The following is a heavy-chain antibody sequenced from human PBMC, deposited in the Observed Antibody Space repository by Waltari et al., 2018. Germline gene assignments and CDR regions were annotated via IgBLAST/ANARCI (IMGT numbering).Heavy chain of an antibody. CDR3: AREGADYYGSGSYYPHNWFDP. J-gene: IGHJ5*02. Sequence: QVQLVQSGAEVKKPGASVKVSCKASGYTFTSYAMHWVRQAPGQRLEWMGWINAGNGNTKYSQKFQGRVTITRDTSASTAYMELSSLRSEDTAVYYCAREGADYYGSGSYYPHNWFDPWGQGTLVTVSS. CDR2: INAGNGNT. CDR1: GYTFTSYA. V-gene: IGHV1-3*01. D-gene: IGHD3-10*01.